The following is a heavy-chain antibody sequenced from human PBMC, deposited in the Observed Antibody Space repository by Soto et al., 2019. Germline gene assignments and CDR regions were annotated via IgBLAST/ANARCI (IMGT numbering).Heavy chain of an antibody. CDR3: ARGSERAYFDY. Sequence: PGGSLRLSCAASGFTFSSYAMSWVRQAPGKGLEWVSAISGSGGSTYYADSVKGRFTVSRDNSENTLYLQMNSLRAEDTAVYYCARGSERAYFDYWGQGTLVTVSS. D-gene: IGHD1-1*01. J-gene: IGHJ4*02. CDR2: ISGSGGST. CDR1: GFTFSSYA. V-gene: IGHV3-23*01.